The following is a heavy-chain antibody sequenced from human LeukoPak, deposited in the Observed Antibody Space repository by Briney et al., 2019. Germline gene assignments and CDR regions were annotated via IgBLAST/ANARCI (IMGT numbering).Heavy chain of an antibody. CDR3: ARGSFPTNLFDY. CDR1: GGSVSSGSYY. J-gene: IGHJ4*02. Sequence: SETLSLTCTVSGGSVSSGSYYWSWIRQPPGKGLEWIGYIYYSGSTNYNPSLKSRVTISVDTSKNQFSLKLSSVTAADTAVYYCARGSFPTNLFDYWGQGTLVTVSS. V-gene: IGHV4-61*01. D-gene: IGHD5-12*01. CDR2: IYYSGST.